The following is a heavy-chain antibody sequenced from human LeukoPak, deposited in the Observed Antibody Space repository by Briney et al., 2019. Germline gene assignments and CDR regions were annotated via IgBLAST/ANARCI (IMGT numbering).Heavy chain of an antibody. Sequence: PSETLSLTCTVSGGSISSTIYFWAWIRQPPGKGLEWIGNIFYGGSAYYNPSLKSRVSISVDRSKNQFSLKLSSVTAADTVVYYCARVKRIAAAGTWGAFDIWGQGTMVTVSS. CDR2: IFYGGSA. V-gene: IGHV4-39*07. J-gene: IGHJ3*02. CDR3: ARVKRIAAAGTWGAFDI. CDR1: GGSISSTIYF. D-gene: IGHD6-13*01.